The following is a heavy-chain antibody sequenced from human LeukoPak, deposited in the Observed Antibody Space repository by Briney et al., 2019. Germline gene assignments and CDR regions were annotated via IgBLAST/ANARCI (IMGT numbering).Heavy chain of an antibody. V-gene: IGHV4-34*01. CDR1: GGSFSGYY. CDR3: ARGFIVGATYDY. D-gene: IGHD1-26*01. Sequence: PSETLSLTCAVYGGSFSGYYWSWIRHPPGKGLEWIGEINHSGSTNYNPSLKSRVTISVDTSKNQFSLKLSSVTAADTAVYYCARGFIVGATYDYWGQGTLVTVSS. CDR2: INHSGST. J-gene: IGHJ4*02.